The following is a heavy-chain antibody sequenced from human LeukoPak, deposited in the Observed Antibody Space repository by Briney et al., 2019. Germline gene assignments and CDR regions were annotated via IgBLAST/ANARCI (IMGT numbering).Heavy chain of an antibody. CDR1: GFTFSSYA. CDR3: ARRFPLWVGATFGMDV. V-gene: IGHV3-23*01. CDR2: ISGRGDST. D-gene: IGHD1-26*01. J-gene: IGHJ6*04. Sequence: GGSLRLSCAASGFTFSSYAMSWVRQAPGKGLEWVSTISGRGDSTYYADSVKGRFTISRDNSKNTLYLQMNSLRAEDTAVYYCARRFPLWVGATFGMDVWGKGTTVTISS.